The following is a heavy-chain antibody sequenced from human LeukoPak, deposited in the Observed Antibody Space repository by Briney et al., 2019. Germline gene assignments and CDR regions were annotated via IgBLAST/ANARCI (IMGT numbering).Heavy chain of an antibody. J-gene: IGHJ5*02. V-gene: IGHV1-18*01. CDR2: ISAYNGNT. D-gene: IGHD2-15*01. CDR3: ARVPGYCSGGSCYYNWFDP. CDR1: GYTFTSYG. Sequence: GASVKVSCKASGYTFTSYGISWVRQAPGQGLEWMGWISAYNGNTNYAQKLQGRVTMTTDTSTSTAYMELRSLRSDDTAVYYCARVPGYCSGGSCYYNWFDPWGQGTLVTVSS.